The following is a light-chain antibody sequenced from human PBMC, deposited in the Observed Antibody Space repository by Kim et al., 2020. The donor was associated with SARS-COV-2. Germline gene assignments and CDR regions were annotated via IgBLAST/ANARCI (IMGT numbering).Light chain of an antibody. CDR2: LSS. CDR3: MQGLQAHT. Sequence: APASLSCSSSQSLLHSNRLQFLDWSLQRPGQPPQLLIYLSSRRGAGVPHRFSGSGSGTEFTLEISRVEPDDVGIYFCMQGLQAHTFGGGTKVDIK. CDR1: QSLLHSNRLQF. V-gene: IGKV2-28*01. J-gene: IGKJ4*01.